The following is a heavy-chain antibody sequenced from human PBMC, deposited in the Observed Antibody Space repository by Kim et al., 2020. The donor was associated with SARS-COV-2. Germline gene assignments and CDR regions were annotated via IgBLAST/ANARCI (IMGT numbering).Heavy chain of an antibody. CDR2: IYYSGST. CDR1: GGSISSSSYY. V-gene: IGHV4-39*01. J-gene: IGHJ4*02. D-gene: IGHD4-17*01. CDR3: ARSLNDYGDYAILLGATEPYYFDY. Sequence: SETLSLTCTVSGGSISSSSYYWGWIRQPPGKGLEWIGSIYYSGSTYYNPSLKSRVTISVDTSKNQFSLKLSSVTAADTAVYYCARSLNDYGDYAILLGATEPYYFDYWGQGTLVTVSS.